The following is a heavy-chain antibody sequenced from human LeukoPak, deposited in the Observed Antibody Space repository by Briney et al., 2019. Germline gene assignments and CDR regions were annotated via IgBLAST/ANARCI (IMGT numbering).Heavy chain of an antibody. Sequence: PGGSLRLSCAASGFTFSSYAMHWVRQAPGKGLEWVAVISYDGSNKYYADSVKGRFTISRDNSKNTLYLQMNSLRAEDTAVYYCARALPDYDILTGYYRWGYFDYWGQGTLVTVSS. J-gene: IGHJ4*02. CDR1: GFTFSSYA. CDR3: ARALPDYDILTGYYRWGYFDY. D-gene: IGHD3-9*01. V-gene: IGHV3-30*14. CDR2: ISYDGSNK.